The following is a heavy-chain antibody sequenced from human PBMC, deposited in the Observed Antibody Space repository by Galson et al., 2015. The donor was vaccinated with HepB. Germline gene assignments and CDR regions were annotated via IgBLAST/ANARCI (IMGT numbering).Heavy chain of an antibody. CDR1: GFSLSTSGVG. CDR3: AHRASSGYPNAFDI. J-gene: IGHJ3*02. CDR2: IYGNDDK. V-gene: IGHV2-5*01. D-gene: IGHD5-12*01. Sequence: PALVKPTQTLTLTCTFSGFSLSTSGVGVGWIRQPPGKALEWLALIYGNDDKRYSPSLKSRLTLTKDTSKNQVVLTMTNMDPVDTATYYCAHRASSGYPNAFDIWGQGTMVTVSS.